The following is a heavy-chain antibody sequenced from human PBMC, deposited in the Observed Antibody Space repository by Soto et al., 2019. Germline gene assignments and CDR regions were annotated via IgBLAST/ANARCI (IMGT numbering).Heavy chain of an antibody. J-gene: IGHJ4*02. Sequence: SETLSLTCTVSGGSLSNSAYYLGWIRQPPGKGLEWIGSIHYSGSTYYNTSLESRVTISVDTSKNRFSLKLSSVTAADTAVYYCARRTRYSGSYHDFWGQGTLVTVSS. CDR2: IHYSGST. CDR1: GGSLSNSAYY. CDR3: ARRTRYSGSYHDF. D-gene: IGHD1-26*01. V-gene: IGHV4-39*01.